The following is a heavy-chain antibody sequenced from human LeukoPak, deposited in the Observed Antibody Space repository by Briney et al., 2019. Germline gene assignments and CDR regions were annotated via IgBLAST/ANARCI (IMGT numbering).Heavy chain of an antibody. CDR3: AKDQIVVVTAIFDY. CDR1: GFTFSSYA. V-gene: IGHV3-23*01. J-gene: IGHJ4*02. Sequence: PGGSLRLSCAASGFTFSSYAMSWVRHAPGKGLEWVSAISGSGGSTYYADSVKGRFTISRDNSKNTLYLQMNSLRAEDTAVYYCAKDQIVVVTAIFDYWGQGTLVTVSS. D-gene: IGHD2-21*02. CDR2: ISGSGGST.